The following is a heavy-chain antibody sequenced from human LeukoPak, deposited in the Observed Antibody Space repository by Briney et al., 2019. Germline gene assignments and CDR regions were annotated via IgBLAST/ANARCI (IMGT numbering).Heavy chain of an antibody. CDR3: ARGLNSILGVAVRYYYMDV. Sequence: SETLSLTCTVSGGSISYHYWSWIRQPPGKGLEWIGCIYYSGSTNYNPSLKSRVTISVDTSKNQFSLKLSSVTAADTAVYYCARGLNSILGVAVRYYYMDVWGKGTTVTVSS. D-gene: IGHD3-3*01. J-gene: IGHJ6*03. CDR1: GGSISYHY. CDR2: IYYSGST. V-gene: IGHV4-59*11.